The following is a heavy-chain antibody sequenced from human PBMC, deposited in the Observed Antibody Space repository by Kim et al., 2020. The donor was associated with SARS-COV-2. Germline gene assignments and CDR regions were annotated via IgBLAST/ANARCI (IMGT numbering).Heavy chain of an antibody. CDR3: TRHHSCHNDNWFDP. V-gene: IGHV1-8*01. CDR1: GYTFTSYD. J-gene: IGHJ5*02. Sequence: ASVKVSCKASGYTFTSYDINWVRQATGQGLEWLGWMNPNSGNTGYAEKFRGRVTMTREISTSTAYMELSSLTSEDTAVYYCTRHHSCHNDNWFDPWGQGTLVTVSS. CDR2: MNPNSGNT. D-gene: IGHD1-1*01.